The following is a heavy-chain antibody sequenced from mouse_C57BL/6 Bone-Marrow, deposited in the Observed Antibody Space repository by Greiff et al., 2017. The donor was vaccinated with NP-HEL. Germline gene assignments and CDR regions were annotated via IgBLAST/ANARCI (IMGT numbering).Heavy chain of an antibody. CDR1: GFTFSDYG. CDR2: ISSGSSTI. J-gene: IGHJ4*01. V-gene: IGHV5-17*01. D-gene: IGHD1-1*01. Sequence: EVQGVESGGGLVKPGGSLKLSCAASGFTFSDYGMHWVRQAPEKGLEWVAYISSGSSTIYYADTVKGRFTISRDNAKNTLFLQMTSLRSEDTAMYYCASFPITRYYYAMDYWGQGTSVTVSS. CDR3: ASFPITRYYYAMDY.